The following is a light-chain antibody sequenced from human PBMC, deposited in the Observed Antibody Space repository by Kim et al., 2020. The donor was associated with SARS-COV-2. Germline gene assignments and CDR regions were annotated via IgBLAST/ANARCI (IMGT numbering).Light chain of an antibody. J-gene: IGLJ3*02. CDR3: NSRDSSGNIWV. CDR1: SLRSYY. CDR2: GKN. Sequence: SYELTQDPAVSMALGQTVRITCQGDSLRSYYASWYQQKPGQAPVLVIYGKNNRPSGIPDRFSGSSSGNTASLTITGAQAEDEADYYCNSRDSSGNIWVFG. V-gene: IGLV3-19*01.